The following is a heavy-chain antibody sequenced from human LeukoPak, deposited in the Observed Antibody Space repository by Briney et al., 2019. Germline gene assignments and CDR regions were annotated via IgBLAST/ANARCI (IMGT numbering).Heavy chain of an antibody. CDR1: GGSISTYW. Sequence: SETLSLTCSVSGGSISTYWWSWIRQSPGKGLEWIGNIFYSGYTNYNPSLKSRVTISVDTSKNQFSLKLSSVTAADTAVYYCARGLLYYDILTGYRDYYMDVWGKGTTVTISS. CDR3: ARGLLYYDILTGYRDYYMDV. V-gene: IGHV4-59*12. J-gene: IGHJ6*03. D-gene: IGHD3-9*01. CDR2: IFYSGYT.